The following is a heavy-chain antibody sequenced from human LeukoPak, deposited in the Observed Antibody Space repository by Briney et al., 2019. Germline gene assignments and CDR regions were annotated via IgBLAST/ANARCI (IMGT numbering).Heavy chain of an antibody. J-gene: IGHJ4*02. CDR1: GYTFTSYG. Sequence: SVKVSCKASGYTFTSYGISWVRQAPGQGLEWMGGIIPIFGTANYAQKFQGRVTITADESTSTAYMELSSLRSEDTAVYYCARDREQWLGPYYFDYWGQGTLVTVSS. D-gene: IGHD6-19*01. V-gene: IGHV1-69*13. CDR2: IIPIFGTA. CDR3: ARDREQWLGPYYFDY.